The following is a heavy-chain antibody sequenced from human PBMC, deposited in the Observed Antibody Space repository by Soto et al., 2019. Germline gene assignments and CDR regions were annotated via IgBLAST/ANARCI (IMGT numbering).Heavy chain of an antibody. D-gene: IGHD3-22*01. Sequence: TSDTLSLTCTVSGGSISSYYWSWIRQPPGKGLEWIGYIYYIGSTSYNPSLKSRVTISVDTSKNQFSLKLSSVTAADTAVYYCARLKFYDSSGYYPLFDYWGQGTLVTVSS. CDR3: ARLKFYDSSGYYPLFDY. V-gene: IGHV4-59*08. J-gene: IGHJ4*02. CDR2: IYYIGST. CDR1: GGSISSYY.